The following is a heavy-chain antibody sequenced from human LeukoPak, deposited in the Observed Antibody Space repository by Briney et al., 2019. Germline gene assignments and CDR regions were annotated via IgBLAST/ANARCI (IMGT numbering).Heavy chain of an antibody. CDR1: GGSFSGYY. D-gene: IGHD3-22*01. Sequence: SETLSLTCAVYGGSFSGYYWSWIRQPPGKGLEWIGEINHSGSTNYNPSLKSRVAISVDTSKNQFSLKLSSMTAADTAVYYCARELYSSGYHDAFDIWGQGTMVTVSS. CDR3: ARELYSSGYHDAFDI. CDR2: INHSGST. V-gene: IGHV4-34*01. J-gene: IGHJ3*02.